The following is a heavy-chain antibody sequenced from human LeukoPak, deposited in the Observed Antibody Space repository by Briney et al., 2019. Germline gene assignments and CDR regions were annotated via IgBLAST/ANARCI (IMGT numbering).Heavy chain of an antibody. CDR2: IRYDGSNK. D-gene: IGHD2-21*01. CDR3: AKDVATVGIVDF. V-gene: IGHV3-30*02. Sequence: PGGSLRLSCAASGFTFNNYDGMHWVRQAPGKGLEWVTFIRYDGSNKFYADSVKGRFTISRDNGKNSLYLQMLNLRTEDTAFYYCAKDVATVGIVDFWGQGTLVTVSS. J-gene: IGHJ4*02. CDR1: GFTFNNYDG.